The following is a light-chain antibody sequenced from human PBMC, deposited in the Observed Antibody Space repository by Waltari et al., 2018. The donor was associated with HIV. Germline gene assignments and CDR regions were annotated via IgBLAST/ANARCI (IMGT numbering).Light chain of an antibody. Sequence: DIQITHSPSSLSPSLGSRIIITCRASQTISTYVNWYQHKPGRAPNLLIYAASSLHSGVPSRFSGSGSGTDFTLTINSLQAEDFATYYCQQSYSGLTFGPGTKVD. CDR1: QTISTY. CDR2: AAS. J-gene: IGKJ3*01. V-gene: IGKV1-39*01. CDR3: QQSYSGLT.